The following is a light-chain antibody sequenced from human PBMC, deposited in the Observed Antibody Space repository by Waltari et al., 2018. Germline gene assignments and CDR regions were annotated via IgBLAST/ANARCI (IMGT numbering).Light chain of an antibody. CDR3: GTWDSSLSAAV. CDR1: SSNIGLNY. J-gene: IGLJ3*02. Sequence: QSVLTQPPSVSAAPGPKVAISCSGTSSNIGLNYVSWYHQFPGTAPKLLIYDNNKRPSGIPDRFSGSKSGTSATLGITGLQTGDEADYYCGTWDSSLSAAVFVGGTKLTVL. CDR2: DNN. V-gene: IGLV1-51*01.